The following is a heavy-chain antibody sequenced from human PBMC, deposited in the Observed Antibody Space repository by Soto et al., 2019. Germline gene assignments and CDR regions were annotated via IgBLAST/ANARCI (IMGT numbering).Heavy chain of an antibody. CDR2: IYYSGST. CDR3: ARECAAGTRGYYYGMDV. J-gene: IGHJ6*02. D-gene: IGHD6-13*01. CDR1: GGSISSGGYY. V-gene: IGHV4-31*03. Sequence: QVQLQESGPGLVKPSQTLSLTCTVSGGSISSGGYYWSWIRQHPGKGLEWIGYIYYSGSTYYNPSLKSRVTISVDTSKNQFSLKLSSVTAADTAVYYCARECAAGTRGYYYGMDVWGQGTTVTVSS.